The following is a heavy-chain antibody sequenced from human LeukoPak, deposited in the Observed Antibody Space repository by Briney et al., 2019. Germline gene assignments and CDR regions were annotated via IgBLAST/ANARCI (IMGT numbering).Heavy chain of an antibody. Sequence: PSETLSLTCTVSGGSISSYYWSWIRQPPGKGLEWIGYIYYSGSTNYNPSLKSRVTISVDTSKNQFSLKLSSVTAADTAVYYCARRSYSSSTDAFDIWGQGTMVTVSS. V-gene: IGHV4-59*08. J-gene: IGHJ3*02. CDR3: ARRSYSSSTDAFDI. D-gene: IGHD6-13*01. CDR1: GGSISSYY. CDR2: IYYSGST.